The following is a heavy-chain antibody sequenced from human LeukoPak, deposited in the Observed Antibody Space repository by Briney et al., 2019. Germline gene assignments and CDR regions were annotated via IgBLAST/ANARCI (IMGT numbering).Heavy chain of an antibody. D-gene: IGHD4-23*01. CDR3: ARDLWTTVVTPAY. J-gene: IGHJ4*02. CDR1: GGSFSGYY. Sequence: SETLSLTCAVYGGSFSGYYWSWIRQPPGKGLEWIGEINHSGSTNYNPSLKSRVTISVDKSKNQFSLKLSSVTAADTAVYYCARDLWTTVVTPAYWGQGTLVTVSS. V-gene: IGHV4-34*01. CDR2: INHSGST.